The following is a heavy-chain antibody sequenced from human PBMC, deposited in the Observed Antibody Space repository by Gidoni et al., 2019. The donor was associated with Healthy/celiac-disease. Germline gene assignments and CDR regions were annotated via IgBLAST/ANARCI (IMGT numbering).Heavy chain of an antibody. CDR1: GFTFSNAW. CDR2: IKSKTDGGTT. J-gene: IGHJ4*02. CDR3: TTGPLARYSSGWSDY. V-gene: IGHV3-15*01. Sequence: LVESGGGLVKPGGSLRLSCAASGFTFSNAWMSWVRQAPGKGLEWVGRIKSKTDGGTTDYAAPVKGRFTISRDDSKNTLYLQMNSLKTEDTAVYYCTTGPLARYSSGWSDYWGQGTLVTVSS. D-gene: IGHD6-19*01.